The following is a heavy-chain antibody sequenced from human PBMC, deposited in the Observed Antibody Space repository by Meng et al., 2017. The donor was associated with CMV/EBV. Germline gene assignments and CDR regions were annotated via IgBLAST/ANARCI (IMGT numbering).Heavy chain of an antibody. CDR2: IYYSGST. D-gene: IGHD2-2*02. CDR3: ARESIVVVPAAIGGGYYYYGMDV. Sequence: SETLSLTCTVSGGSVSSGSYYWSWIRQPPGKGLEWIGYIYYSGSTNYNPSLKSRVTISVDTSKNQFSLKLSSVTAADTAVYYCARESIVVVPAAIGGGYYYYGMDVWGQGTTVPSP. J-gene: IGHJ6*02. CDR1: GGSVSSGSYY. V-gene: IGHV4-61*01.